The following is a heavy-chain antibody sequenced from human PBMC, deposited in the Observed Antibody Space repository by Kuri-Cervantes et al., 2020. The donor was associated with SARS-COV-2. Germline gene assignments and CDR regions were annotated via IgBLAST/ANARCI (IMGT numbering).Heavy chain of an antibody. J-gene: IGHJ5*02. CDR3: ATGYSSRGGFDP. Sequence: SETLSLTCTVSGASVSSGTYYWSWIRQPPGKGLEWVGYIYYRGSTKYNPSLNSRVSISEDTSKNQFSLKLSSVTAADTAVYYCATGYSSRGGFDPWGQGTLVTVSS. CDR2: IYYRGST. CDR1: GASVSSGTYY. V-gene: IGHV4-61*01. D-gene: IGHD6-13*01.